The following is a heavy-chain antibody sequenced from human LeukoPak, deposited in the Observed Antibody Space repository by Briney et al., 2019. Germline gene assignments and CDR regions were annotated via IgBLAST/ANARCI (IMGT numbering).Heavy chain of an antibody. V-gene: IGHV3-23*01. CDR3: AKEGLKYCTNGVCYTGVDY. D-gene: IGHD2-8*01. J-gene: IGHJ4*02. CDR2: ISGSGGST. Sequence: GGSLRLSCAASGFTFSSYAMSWVRQAPGKGLEWVSAISGSGGSTCYADSVKGRFTISRDNSKNTLYLQMNSLRAEDTAVYYCAKEGLKYCTNGVCYTGVDYWGQGTLVTVSS. CDR1: GFTFSSYA.